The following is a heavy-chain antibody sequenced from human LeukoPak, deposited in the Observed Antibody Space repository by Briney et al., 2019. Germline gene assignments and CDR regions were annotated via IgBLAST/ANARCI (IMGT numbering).Heavy chain of an antibody. CDR1: GFTFSSYG. D-gene: IGHD3-9*01. Sequence: PGRSLRLSCAASGFTFSSYGMHWVRQAPGKGLEWVAVISYDGSNKYYADSVKGRFTISRDNSKNTLYLQMNSLRAEDTAVYYCARDHGVLRYFDWLLPSPVPDYWGQGTLVTVSS. V-gene: IGHV3-30*19. CDR2: ISYDGSNK. J-gene: IGHJ4*02. CDR3: ARDHGVLRYFDWLLPSPVPDY.